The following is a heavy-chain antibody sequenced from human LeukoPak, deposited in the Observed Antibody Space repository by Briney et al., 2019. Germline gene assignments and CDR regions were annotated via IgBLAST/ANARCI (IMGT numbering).Heavy chain of an antibody. V-gene: IGHV3-9*01. D-gene: IGHD2-15*01. J-gene: IGHJ6*02. CDR2: ISWNSDSI. Sequence: PGGSLRLSCAASGFTFDDYAMHWVRQAPGKGLEWVSGISWNSDSIGYADSVKGRFTISRDNAKNSLYLQMNSLRAEDTALYYCAKDMAAYCSGGSCYGMDVWGQGTTVTVSS. CDR3: AKDMAAYCSGGSCYGMDV. CDR1: GFTFDDYA.